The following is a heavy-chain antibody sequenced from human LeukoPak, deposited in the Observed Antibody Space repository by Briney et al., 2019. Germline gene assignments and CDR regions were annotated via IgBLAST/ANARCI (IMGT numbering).Heavy chain of an antibody. CDR2: ISYDGSNK. CDR1: GFTFSSYG. CDR3: AKDRLINYYDSSGYSDY. J-gene: IGHJ4*02. V-gene: IGHV3-30*18. Sequence: SGGSLRLSCAASGFTFSSYGMHWVRQAPGKGLEWVAVISYDGSNKYYADSVKGRFTISRDNSKNTLYLQMNSLRAEDTAVYYCAKDRLINYYDSSGYSDYWGQGTLVTVSS. D-gene: IGHD3-22*01.